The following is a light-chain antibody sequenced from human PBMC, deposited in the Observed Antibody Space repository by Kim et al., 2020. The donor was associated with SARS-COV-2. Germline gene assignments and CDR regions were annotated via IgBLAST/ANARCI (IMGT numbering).Light chain of an antibody. CDR2: AAS. Sequence: ASVGDRVTITCRTSQNINSHLNWYHQKPGRAPKLLIYAASTLQGGVPSRFSGSGSETDFTLTISSLQPDDFATYFCQQTYISPFTFGPGTKVDIK. CDR1: QNINSH. J-gene: IGKJ3*01. CDR3: QQTYISPFT. V-gene: IGKV1-39*01.